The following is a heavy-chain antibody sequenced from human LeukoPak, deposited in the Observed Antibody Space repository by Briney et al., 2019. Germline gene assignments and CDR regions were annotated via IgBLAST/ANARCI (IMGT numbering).Heavy chain of an antibody. V-gene: IGHV3-23*01. CDR2: ISGGGGST. CDR1: GFTFSSYA. CDR3: AKYQTNIVVVPAASNYFDY. J-gene: IGHJ4*02. Sequence: GGSLRLSCAASGFTFSSYAMSWVRQAPGKGLEWVSAISGGGGSTYYAASAKGRFTISRDNSKNTLYLPMNSLRAEDTAVYYCAKYQTNIVVVPAASNYFDYWGQGTLVTVSS. D-gene: IGHD2-2*01.